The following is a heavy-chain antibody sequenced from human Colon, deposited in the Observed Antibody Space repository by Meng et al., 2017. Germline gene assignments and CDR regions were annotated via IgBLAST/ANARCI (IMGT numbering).Heavy chain of an antibody. V-gene: IGHV6-1*01. CDR1: GDSVSSNTAA. CDR3: ARDHGYSYGLPLDY. Sequence: QVQLQQSGPGLVKPSQTLSRTCVIPGDSVSSNTAAWNWIRQSPSRGLEWLGRTYYRSKWYNEYAVSVKSRMTFNADTSKNQVSLQVNSVTPEDTAVYYCARDHGYSYGLPLDYWGQGILVTVSS. D-gene: IGHD5-18*01. CDR2: TYYRSKWYN. J-gene: IGHJ4*02.